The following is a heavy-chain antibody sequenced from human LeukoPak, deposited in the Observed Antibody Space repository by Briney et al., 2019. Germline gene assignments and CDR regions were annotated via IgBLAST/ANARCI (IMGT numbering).Heavy chain of an antibody. V-gene: IGHV3-9*01. CDR3: ARADQGPLDY. J-gene: IGHJ4*02. Sequence: GGSLRLSCAASGFTFDDYAMHWVRQAPGKGLEWVSGISWNSGSIGYADSVKGRFTISRDNARNTVYLHMNSLRAEDTAVFYCARADQGPLDYWGQGTLVTVSS. CDR1: GFTFDDYA. CDR2: ISWNSGSI. D-gene: IGHD2-2*01.